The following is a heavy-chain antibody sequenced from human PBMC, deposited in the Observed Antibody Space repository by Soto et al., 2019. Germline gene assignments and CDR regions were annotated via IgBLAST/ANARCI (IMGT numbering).Heavy chain of an antibody. CDR1: GWSFSGYY. V-gene: IGHV4-34*01. CDR2: INHSGST. J-gene: IGHJ6*03. Sequence: KPSETLSLTCAVYGWSFSGYYWSLIRQPPGKGLEWIGEINHSGSTNYNPSLKSRVTISVDTSKNQFALKLSSVTAADTAVYYCARIGAARKTRYMDVWGKGTTVTAAS. D-gene: IGHD1-26*01. CDR3: ARIGAARKTRYMDV.